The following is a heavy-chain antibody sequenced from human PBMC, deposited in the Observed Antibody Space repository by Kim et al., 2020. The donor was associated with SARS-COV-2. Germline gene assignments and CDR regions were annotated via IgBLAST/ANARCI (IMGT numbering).Heavy chain of an antibody. V-gene: IGHV3-30*07. Sequence: SVKGRFTISRDNSKSTVYLQVNSLRAEDTAVYYCARDRDGYSYGSSGMDVWGQGTTVTVSS. D-gene: IGHD5-18*01. J-gene: IGHJ6*02. CDR3: ARDRDGYSYGSSGMDV.